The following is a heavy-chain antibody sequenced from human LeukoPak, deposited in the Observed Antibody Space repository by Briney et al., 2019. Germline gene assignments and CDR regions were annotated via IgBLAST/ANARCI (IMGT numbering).Heavy chain of an antibody. D-gene: IGHD4-23*01. CDR1: GGSISSYY. CDR3: ARDGGNSAIDY. V-gene: IGHV4-59*01. J-gene: IGHJ4*02. CDR2: IYNTGST. Sequence: SETLSLTCTVSGGSISSYYWTWIRQPPGKGLEWIGYIYNTGSTNYNPSLKSRVTISVDTSKNQFSLKLSSVTAADTAVYYCARDGGNSAIDYWGQGTLVTVSS.